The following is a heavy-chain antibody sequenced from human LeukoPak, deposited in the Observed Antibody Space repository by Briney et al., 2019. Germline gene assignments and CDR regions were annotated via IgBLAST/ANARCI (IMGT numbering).Heavy chain of an antibody. Sequence: SQTLSLTCTVSGGSISSGDYYWSWIRQPPGKGLEWIGYIYYSGSTYYNPSLKSRVTISVDTSKNQFSLKLSSVTAADTAVHYCARARGEYCSSTSCYSYFDYWGQETLVTVSS. CDR3: ARARGEYCSSTSCYSYFDY. J-gene: IGHJ4*02. V-gene: IGHV4-30-4*08. CDR2: IYYSGST. D-gene: IGHD2-2*02. CDR1: GGSISSGDYY.